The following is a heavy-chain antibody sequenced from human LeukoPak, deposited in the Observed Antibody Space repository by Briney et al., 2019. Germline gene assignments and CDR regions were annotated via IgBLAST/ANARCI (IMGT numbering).Heavy chain of an antibody. CDR3: ARVGGSGRLWAFDI. CDR2: IYYSGST. V-gene: IGHV4-59*01. CDR1: GGSFSGYY. J-gene: IGHJ3*02. Sequence: SETLSLTCAVYGGSFSGYYWSWIRQPPGKGLEWIGYIYYSGSTNYNPSLKSRVTISVDTSKNQFSLKLSSVTAADTAVYYCARVGGSGRLWAFDIWGQGTMVTVSS. D-gene: IGHD6-19*01.